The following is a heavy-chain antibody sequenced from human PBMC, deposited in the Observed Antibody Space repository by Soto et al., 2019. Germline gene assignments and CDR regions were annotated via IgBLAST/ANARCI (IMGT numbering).Heavy chain of an antibody. CDR1: GFTFSSHA. CDR3: ARDARNADYDY. J-gene: IGHJ4*02. D-gene: IGHD3-16*01. V-gene: IGHV3-48*02. Sequence: EVQLVESGGGLVQPGGSLRLSCAVSGFTFSSHAMNWVRQAPGKGLEWVAYIHSIRSIIYYADSVKGRFTISRDNAKNSLYLQMDSLIDEYTAVYYCARDARNADYDYWGQGTLVTVSS. CDR2: IHSIRSII.